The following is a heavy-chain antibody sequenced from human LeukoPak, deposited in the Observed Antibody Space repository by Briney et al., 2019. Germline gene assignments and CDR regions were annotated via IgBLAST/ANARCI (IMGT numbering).Heavy chain of an antibody. V-gene: IGHV3-23*01. Sequence: PGGSLRLSCAASGFTVSNNYMSWVRQAPGKGLEWVSAISSSGGGTYYADSVKGRFTISRDNSKDTLYLQMDSLRAEDTAIYYCAKHDSMTGYFPWGQGTLVTVSS. D-gene: IGHD3-9*01. J-gene: IGHJ5*02. CDR3: AKHDSMTGYFP. CDR1: GFTVSNNY. CDR2: ISSSGGGT.